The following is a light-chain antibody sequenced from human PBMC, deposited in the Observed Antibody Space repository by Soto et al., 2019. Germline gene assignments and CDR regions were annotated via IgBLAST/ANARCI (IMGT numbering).Light chain of an antibody. CDR3: SSYTSSRTLHVV. CDR2: DVS. Sequence: QSVLTQPASVSGSPGQSITISCTGTSSDVGGYNYVSWYQQHPDKAPKLMIYDVSNRPSGVSNRFSGSKSGNTASLTISGLQAEDEADYYCSSYTSSRTLHVVFGGGTKLTVL. CDR1: SSDVGGYNY. J-gene: IGLJ2*01. V-gene: IGLV2-14*01.